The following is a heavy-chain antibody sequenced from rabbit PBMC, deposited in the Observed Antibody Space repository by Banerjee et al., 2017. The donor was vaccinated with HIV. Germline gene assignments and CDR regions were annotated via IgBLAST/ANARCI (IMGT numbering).Heavy chain of an antibody. V-gene: IGHV1S40*01. CDR3: ARHAGYAGYGYAISRLDL. Sequence: QSLEESGGDLVKPGASLTLSCKASRFTFSSTYWICWVRQAPGKGLEWIACIYAGSSGSTYYARWAKGRFTISKTSSTTVALQMTSLTAADTATYFCARHAGYAGYGYAISRLDLWGPGTLVTVS. J-gene: IGHJ3*01. CDR1: RFTFSSTYW. D-gene: IGHD6-1*01. CDR2: IYAGSSGST.